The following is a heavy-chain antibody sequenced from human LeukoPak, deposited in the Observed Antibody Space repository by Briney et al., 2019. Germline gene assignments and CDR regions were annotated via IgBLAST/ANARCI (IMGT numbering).Heavy chain of an antibody. V-gene: IGHV1-2*02. CDR1: GYTFNDFY. D-gene: IGHD3-3*02. J-gene: IGHJ4*02. CDR3: ARVRLADERAWAY. CDR2: ITPKSGDT. Sequence: ASVKVSCKASGYTFNDFYIHWVRQAPGQGREYVGWITPKSGDTYSPQRFQGRVTMTRDASISTAYMELSSLRSDDTAVYFCARVRLADERAWAYWGQGTLVTVSS.